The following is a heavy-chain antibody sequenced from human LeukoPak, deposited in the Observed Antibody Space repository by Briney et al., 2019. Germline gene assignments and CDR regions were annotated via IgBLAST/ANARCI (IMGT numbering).Heavy chain of an antibody. Sequence: SETLSLTCTVSGGSISSSSHSWGWIRQPPGKGLEWTGTTYYTGRTYYNPSLESRLTISVDTSKNQFSLKLTSVTAADTAIYYCAQSLGSGNWIGNWFDPWGQGTLVTVSS. CDR2: TYYTGRT. CDR1: GGSISSSSHS. D-gene: IGHD1-1*01. J-gene: IGHJ5*02. CDR3: AQSLGSGNWIGNWFDP. V-gene: IGHV4-39*01.